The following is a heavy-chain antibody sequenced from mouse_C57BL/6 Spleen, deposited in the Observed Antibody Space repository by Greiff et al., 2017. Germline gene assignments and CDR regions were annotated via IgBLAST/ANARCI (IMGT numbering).Heavy chain of an antibody. CDR3: ARDRGITTVVATPSYWYFDV. CDR2: ISYDGSN. Sequence: EVKLVESGPGLVKPSQSLSLTCSVTGYSITSGYYWNWIRQFPGNKLEWMGYISYDGSNNYNPSLKNRISITRDTSKNQFFLKLNSVTTEDTATYYCARDRGITTVVATPSYWYFDVWGTGTTVTVSS. J-gene: IGHJ1*03. CDR1: GYSITSGYY. V-gene: IGHV3-6*01. D-gene: IGHD1-1*01.